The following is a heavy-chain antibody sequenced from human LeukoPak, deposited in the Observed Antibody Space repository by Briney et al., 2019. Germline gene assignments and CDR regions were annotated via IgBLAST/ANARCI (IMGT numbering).Heavy chain of an antibody. CDR1: GFTFSSYG. CDR2: ISYDGSNK. J-gene: IGHJ4*02. CDR3: AKDPRTPYYYDSSGYLFDY. V-gene: IGHV3-30*18. D-gene: IGHD3-22*01. Sequence: GRSLRLSCAASGFTFSSYGMHWVRQAPGKGLEWVAVISYDGSNKYYADSVKGRFTISRDNSKNTLYLQMNSLRAEDTAVYYCAKDPRTPYYYDSSGYLFDYWGQGTLVTVSS.